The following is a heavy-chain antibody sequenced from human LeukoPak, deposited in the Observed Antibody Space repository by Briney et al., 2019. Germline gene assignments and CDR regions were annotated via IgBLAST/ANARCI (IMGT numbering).Heavy chain of an antibody. CDR1: GLTFSDYV. CDR2: ISIDGNNK. CDR3: AKDQSQ. Sequence: GGSLRLSCAASGLTFSDYVMHWVRQAPGKGLEWVAVISIDGNNKYYGDSVKGRFTISRDNSKNTLYLQINSLRPEDTAVYYCAKDQSQWGQGTLVIVSS. V-gene: IGHV3-30*18. J-gene: IGHJ4*02.